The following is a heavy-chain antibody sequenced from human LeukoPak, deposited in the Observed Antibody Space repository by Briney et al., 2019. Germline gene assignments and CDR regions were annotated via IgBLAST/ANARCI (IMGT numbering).Heavy chain of an antibody. Sequence: GGSLRLSCAASGFPFSSYWMSWVRQAPGKGLEWVSAISGSGGSTYYADSVKGRFTISRDNSKNTLYLQMNSLRAEDTAVYYCARAADMVRGVSLLDYWGQGTLVTVSS. J-gene: IGHJ4*02. CDR1: GFPFSSYW. CDR3: ARAADMVRGVSLLDY. CDR2: ISGSGGST. D-gene: IGHD3-10*01. V-gene: IGHV3-23*01.